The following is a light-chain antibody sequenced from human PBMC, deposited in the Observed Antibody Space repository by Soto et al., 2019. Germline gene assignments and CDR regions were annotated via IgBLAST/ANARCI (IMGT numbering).Light chain of an antibody. CDR3: LQTFNTHIT. V-gene: IGKV3-20*01. CDR1: QSVSSSY. Sequence: EIVLTQSPGTLSLSPGERATLSCRASQSVSSSYLAWYQQKPGQAPRLLIYGASSRATGIPDRFSGSGSGTDFTLTITGLQPEDFATYYCLQTFNTHITFGGGTTVEVK. CDR2: GAS. J-gene: IGKJ4*01.